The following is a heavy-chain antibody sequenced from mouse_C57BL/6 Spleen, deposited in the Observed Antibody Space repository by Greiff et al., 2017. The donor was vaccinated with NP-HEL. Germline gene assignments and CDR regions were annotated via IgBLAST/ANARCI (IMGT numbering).Heavy chain of an antibody. CDR3: ARRGYYYGSSGFAY. CDR1: GFSLTSYA. J-gene: IGHJ3*01. V-gene: IGHV2-9-1*01. CDR2: IWTGGGT. Sequence: VHLVESGPGLVAPSQSLSITCTVSGFSLTSYAISWVRQPPGKGLEWLGVIWTGGGTNYTSALKSRLSISKDNSKSQVFLKMNSLQTDDTARYYCARRGYYYGSSGFAYWGQGTLVTVSA. D-gene: IGHD1-1*01.